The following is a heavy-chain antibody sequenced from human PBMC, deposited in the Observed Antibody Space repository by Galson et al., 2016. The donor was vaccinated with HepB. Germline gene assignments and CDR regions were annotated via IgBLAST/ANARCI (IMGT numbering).Heavy chain of an antibody. CDR2: ISARSGKT. V-gene: IGHV1-18*01. CDR1: GYTFTDYG. D-gene: IGHD3-16*02. CDR3: ARDGRGYPEYFHP. Sequence: SVKVSCKASGYTFTDYGFTWVRQAPGQGPEWMGWISARSGKTTYVQNFQDRVTLTTEASTNTAYMHLRSLTSDDTAVYYCARDGRGYPEYFHPWGQGTPVIVSS. J-gene: IGHJ1*01.